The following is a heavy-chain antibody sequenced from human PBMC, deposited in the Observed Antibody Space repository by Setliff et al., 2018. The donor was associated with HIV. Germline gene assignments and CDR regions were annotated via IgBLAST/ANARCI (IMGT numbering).Heavy chain of an antibody. J-gene: IGHJ5*01. CDR1: GFPFNRFT. CDR3: ARPLLRTNTVYGILGNWFDS. D-gene: IGHD2-8*01. CDR2: IDPTGATM. V-gene: IGHV3-48*04. Sequence: PGGSLRLSCAASGFPFNRFTMHWIRQAPGKGLEFVSFIDPTGATMHYADSVKGRFIISRDNAKNSLYLQMNSLRAEDAAVYYCARPLLRTNTVYGILGNWFDSWGRGTLVTVS.